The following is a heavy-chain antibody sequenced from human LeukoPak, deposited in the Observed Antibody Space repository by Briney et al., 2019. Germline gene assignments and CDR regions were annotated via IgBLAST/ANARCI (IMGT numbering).Heavy chain of an antibody. V-gene: IGHV4-39*01. CDR2: IYYSGNT. Sequence: SETLSLTCTVSGGSISSSSYYWGWIRQPPGKGLEWIGTIYYSGNTYYNPSLKSRVSISVDTSKNQFSLKLSSVTAADTAVYYCARQAVAGNGFDYWGHGTLVTVSS. CDR1: GGSISSSSYY. CDR3: ARQAVAGNGFDY. D-gene: IGHD6-19*01. J-gene: IGHJ4*01.